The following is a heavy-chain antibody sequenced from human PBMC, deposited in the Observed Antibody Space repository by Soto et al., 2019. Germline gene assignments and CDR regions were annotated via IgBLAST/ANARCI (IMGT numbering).Heavy chain of an antibody. CDR2: INHSGST. CDR1: GGSFSGYY. V-gene: IGHV4-34*01. Sequence: SETLSLTCAVYGGSFSGYYWSWIRQPPGKGLEWIGEINHSGSTNYNPSLKSRVTISVDTSKNQFSLKLSSVTAADTAVYYCARGPSYPYYYYYMDVWGKGTTVTVSS. J-gene: IGHJ6*03. CDR3: ARGPSYPYYYYYMDV. D-gene: IGHD2-2*01.